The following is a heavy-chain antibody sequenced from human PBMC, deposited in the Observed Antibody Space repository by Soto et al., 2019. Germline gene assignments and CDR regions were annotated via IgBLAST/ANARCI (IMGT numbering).Heavy chain of an antibody. CDR2: ISYDGSNK. Sequence: QVQLVESGGGVVQPGRSLRLSCAASGFTFSSYGMHWVRQAPGKGLEWVAVISYDGSNKYYADSVKGRFTISRDNSKNPLYLQMNSLRAEDTAVYYCAKDQMDVEYSSSSRMGYFDYWGQGTLVTVSS. D-gene: IGHD6-6*01. V-gene: IGHV3-30*18. CDR3: AKDQMDVEYSSSSRMGYFDY. J-gene: IGHJ4*02. CDR1: GFTFSSYG.